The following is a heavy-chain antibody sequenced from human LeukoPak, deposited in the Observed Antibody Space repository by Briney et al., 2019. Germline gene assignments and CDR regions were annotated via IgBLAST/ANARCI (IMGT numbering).Heavy chain of an antibody. CDR2: IYTSGST. CDR1: GGSISSYY. CDR3: ARVSPIAARSYYYYMDV. D-gene: IGHD6-6*01. Sequence: PSETLSLTCTVSGGSISSYYWSWIRQPAGKGLEWIGRIYTSGSTNYNPSLKSRVTMSVDTSKNQFSLKLSSVTAADTVVYYCARVSPIAARSYYYYMDVWGKGTTVTVSS. V-gene: IGHV4-4*07. J-gene: IGHJ6*03.